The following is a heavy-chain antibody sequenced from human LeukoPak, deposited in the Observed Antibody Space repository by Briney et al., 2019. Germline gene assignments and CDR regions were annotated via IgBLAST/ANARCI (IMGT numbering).Heavy chain of an antibody. J-gene: IGHJ6*03. V-gene: IGHV3-74*01. CDR3: ARDRPMGV. CDR1: GFTFNTYW. CDR2: INTDGSST. Sequence: GGSLRLSCAASGFTFNTYWMHWVRQAPGKGLVWVSRINTDGSSTDYAGSVKGRSTISRDNAKNTLYLQMNSLKPEDTAVYYCARDRPMGVWGKGTTVTVSS.